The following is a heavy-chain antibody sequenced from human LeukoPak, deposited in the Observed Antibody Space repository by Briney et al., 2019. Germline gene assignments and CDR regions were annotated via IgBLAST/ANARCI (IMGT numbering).Heavy chain of an antibody. CDR2: NYYSGST. CDR1: GGSISSSRYY. V-gene: IGHV4-39*07. J-gene: IGHJ4*02. CDR3: AGGDRIAARPDYFDY. Sequence: SETLSLTRTVSGGSISSSRYYWGWVRQPPGKGLEWIGSNYYSGSTYYNPSLKSRVTISVETSKNQFSLKLSSVTAADTAVYYCAGGDRIAARPDYFDYWGQGTLVTVSS. D-gene: IGHD6-6*01.